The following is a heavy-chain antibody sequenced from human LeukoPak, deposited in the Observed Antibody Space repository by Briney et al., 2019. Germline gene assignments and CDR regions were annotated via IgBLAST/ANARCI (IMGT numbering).Heavy chain of an antibody. CDR2: ISAYNGNT. CDR3: ARDCSSTSCRYYYGMDV. D-gene: IGHD2-2*01. V-gene: IGHV1-18*01. J-gene: IGHJ6*02. CDR1: GYTFTSYG. Sequence: GASVKVSCKASGYTFTSYGISWVRQAPGQGLEWMGWISAYNGNTNYAQKLQGRVTMTTDTSTSTAYMELRSLRSDDTAVYYCARDCSSTSCRYYYGMDVWGQGTTVTVSS.